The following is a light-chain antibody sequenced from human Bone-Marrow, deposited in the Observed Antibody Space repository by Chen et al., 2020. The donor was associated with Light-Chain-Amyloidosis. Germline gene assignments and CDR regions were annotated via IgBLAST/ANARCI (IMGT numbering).Light chain of an antibody. V-gene: IGLV3-21*02. CDR3: QVWDRSSDRPV. J-gene: IGLJ3*02. Sequence: SYVLTQPSSVSVARGQTATIACVGNNIGSTSVHWYQQTPGQAPLLVVYDDSDRPSGIPERLSGSNSGNTATLTISRVEAGDEADYYCQVWDRSSDRPVFGGGTKLTVL. CDR1: NIGSTS. CDR2: DDS.